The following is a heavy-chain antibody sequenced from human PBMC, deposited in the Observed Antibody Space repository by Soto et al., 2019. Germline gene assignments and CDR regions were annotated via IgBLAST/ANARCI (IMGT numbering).Heavy chain of an antibody. CDR2: INAGNGNT. V-gene: IGHV1-3*01. D-gene: IGHD3-3*01. CDR1: GYTFTSYA. CDR3: ARDFLSSIFGVANGVDP. J-gene: IGHJ5*02. Sequence: GASVKVSCKASGYTFTSYAMHWVRQAPGQRLEWMGWINAGNGNTKYSQKFQGRVTITRDTSASTAYMELSSLRSEDTAVYYCARDFLSSIFGVANGVDPWGQGTLVTVSS.